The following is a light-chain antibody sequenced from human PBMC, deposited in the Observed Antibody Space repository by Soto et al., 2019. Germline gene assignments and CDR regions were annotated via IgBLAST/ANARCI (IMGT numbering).Light chain of an antibody. Sequence: EIVLTQSPAILSLSPGGRATLSCRASQKVNHYLAWYQPKAGQAPGLLIYEGFKRATGTPARFSGSGSGTDFTLTISSQEPEDVAVYYNQHRSNCPTTFGQGTKVEIK. J-gene: IGKJ2*01. CDR2: EGF. CDR3: QHRSNCPTT. CDR1: QKVNHY. V-gene: IGKV3-11*01.